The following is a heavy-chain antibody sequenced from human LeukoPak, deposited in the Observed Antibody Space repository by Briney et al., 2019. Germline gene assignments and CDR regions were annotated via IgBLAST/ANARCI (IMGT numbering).Heavy chain of an antibody. J-gene: IGHJ4*02. CDR2: ISDSGGST. D-gene: IGHD5-24*01. CDR3: AKEGRSLQTY. V-gene: IGHV3-23*01. CDR1: GFTFSSYV. Sequence: GGSLRLSCAASGFTFSSYVMSWVRQAPGKGLEWVSAISDSGGSTFYADSVEGRFTISRDNAKNSLYLQMNSLRVEDTAVYYCAKEGRSLQTYWGQGTLVTVSS.